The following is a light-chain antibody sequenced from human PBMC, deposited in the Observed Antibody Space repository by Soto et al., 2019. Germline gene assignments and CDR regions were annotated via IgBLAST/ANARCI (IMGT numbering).Light chain of an antibody. CDR3: AAWDDSLNAYV. CDR2: SNN. CDR1: SSNIGSNT. V-gene: IGLV1-44*01. Sequence: QSVLTQPPSASGTPGQRVPISCSGSSSNIGSNTVNWYQQLPGTAPKLLIYSNNQRPSGVPDRFSGSKSGTSASLAISGLQSEDEADYSCAAWDDSLNAYVFGTGIKLTVL. J-gene: IGLJ1*01.